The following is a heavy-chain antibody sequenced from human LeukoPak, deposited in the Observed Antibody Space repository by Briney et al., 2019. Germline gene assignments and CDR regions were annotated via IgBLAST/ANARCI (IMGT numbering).Heavy chain of an antibody. CDR3: AKDIGSRGSYDAFDY. CDR1: GYTFTSYG. CDR2: ISAYNGNT. Sequence: ASVKVSCKASGYTFTSYGISWVRQAPGQGLEWMGWISAYNGNTNYAQKLQGRVTMTTDTSTSTAYMELRSLRSDDTALYYCAKDIGSRGSYDAFDYWGQGTLVTVSS. D-gene: IGHD3-16*01. V-gene: IGHV1-18*01. J-gene: IGHJ4*02.